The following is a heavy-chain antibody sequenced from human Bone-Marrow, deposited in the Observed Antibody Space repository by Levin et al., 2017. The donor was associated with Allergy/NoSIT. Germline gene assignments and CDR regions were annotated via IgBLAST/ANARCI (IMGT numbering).Heavy chain of an antibody. V-gene: IGHV4-39*01. J-gene: IGHJ5*02. Sequence: PSETLSLTCTVSGGSISINSYYWGWIRQPPGKGLEWIGSIYYSGTTYYNPSLKSRVTISVDTSKNEFSLNLSSVIAADTAVYYCARLGIAVAGTLNWFDPWGQGTLVTVSS. CDR3: ARLGIAVAGTLNWFDP. CDR2: IYYSGTT. D-gene: IGHD6-19*01. CDR1: GGSISINSYY.